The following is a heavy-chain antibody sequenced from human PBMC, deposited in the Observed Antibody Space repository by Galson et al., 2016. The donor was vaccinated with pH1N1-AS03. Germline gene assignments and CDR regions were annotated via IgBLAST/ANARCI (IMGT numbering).Heavy chain of an antibody. CDR2: VSHNSGRT. Sequence: SETLSLTCLVSGGSISGYYWCWIRQPPGKGPEWIGCVSHNSGRTNYNPSLKSRVTITTETSKNQFSLKLTSVTAADTAVNYCASRGPESYYGSVIRKYKVGWFDPWGQGTLVTVAS. CDR1: GGSISGYY. J-gene: IGHJ5*02. V-gene: IGHV4-4*09. D-gene: IGHD3-10*01. CDR3: ASRGPESYYGSVIRKYKVGWFDP.